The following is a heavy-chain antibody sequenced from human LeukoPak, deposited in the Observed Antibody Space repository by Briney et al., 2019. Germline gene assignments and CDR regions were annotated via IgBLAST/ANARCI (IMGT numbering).Heavy chain of an antibody. CDR3: ARGVWGPEY. V-gene: IGHV3-7*01. J-gene: IGHJ4*02. CDR1: GFTFSNAW. Sequence: GGSLRLSCAASGFTFSNAWMSWVRQAPGKGLEWVGNIKQDGSDKNYMDSVKGRFTISRDNTKNSVYLQMSSLRAEDTAVYYCARGVWGPEYWGQGTLVTVSS. CDR2: IKQDGSDK. D-gene: IGHD1-14*01.